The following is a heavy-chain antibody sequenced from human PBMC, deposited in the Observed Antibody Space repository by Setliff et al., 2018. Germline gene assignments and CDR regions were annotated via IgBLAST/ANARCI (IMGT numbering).Heavy chain of an antibody. CDR3: AREQWLDPPGYYYMDV. CDR1: GGSFSGYY. D-gene: IGHD6-19*01. J-gene: IGHJ6*03. CDR2: IYIGGSA. V-gene: IGHV4-4*07. Sequence: PSETLSLTCAVYGGSFSGYYWSWIRQPAGKGLEWIGHIYIGGSANYNPSLKSRVTMSIDTSKNQFSLKLNSVTAADMAVYYCAREQWLDPPGYYYMDVWAKGTTVTV.